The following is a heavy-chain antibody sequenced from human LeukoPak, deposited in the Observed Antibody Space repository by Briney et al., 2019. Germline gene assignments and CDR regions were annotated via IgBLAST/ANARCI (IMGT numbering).Heavy chain of an antibody. J-gene: IGHJ6*02. D-gene: IGHD2-2*02. CDR1: GYTFTSYY. CDR2: INPSGGST. Sequence: ASVKVSCKASGYTFTSYYMHWVRQAPGQGLEWMGIINPSGGSTSYAQKFQGRVTMTRDTSTSTVYMELRSLRSDDTAVYYCARPSFHCSSTSCYTGYGMDVWGQGTTVTVSS. CDR3: ARPSFHCSSTSCYTGYGMDV. V-gene: IGHV1-46*01.